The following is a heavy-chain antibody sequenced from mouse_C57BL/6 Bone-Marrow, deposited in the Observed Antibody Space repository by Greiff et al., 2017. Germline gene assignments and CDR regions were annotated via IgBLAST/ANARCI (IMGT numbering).Heavy chain of an antibody. CDR3: TRDGNYYGSSYYFDY. J-gene: IGHJ2*01. V-gene: IGHV1-18*01. CDR1: GYTFTDYN. CDR2: INPNNGGT. Sequence: VQLQQSGPELVKPGASVKIPCKASGYTFTDYNMDWVKQSHGKSLEWIGDINPNNGGTIYNQKFKGKAILTADKSSSTAYMELRSLTSEDSAVYYCTRDGNYYGSSYYFDYWGQGTTLTVSS. D-gene: IGHD1-1*01.